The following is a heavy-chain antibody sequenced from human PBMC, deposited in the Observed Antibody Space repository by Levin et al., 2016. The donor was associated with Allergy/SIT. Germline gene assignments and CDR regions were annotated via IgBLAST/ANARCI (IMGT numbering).Heavy chain of an antibody. D-gene: IGHD6-19*01. CDR2: ISAYNGNT. CDR3: ARALSQTSNRIAVAGTSWGWFDP. CDR1: GYTFTSYG. J-gene: IGHJ5*02. V-gene: IGHV1-18*01. Sequence: ASVKVSCKASGYTFTSYGISWVRQAPGQGLEWMGWISAYNGNTNYAQKLQGRVTMTTDTSTSTAYMELRSLRSDDTAVYYCARALSQTSNRIAVAGTSWGWFDPWGQGTLVTVSS.